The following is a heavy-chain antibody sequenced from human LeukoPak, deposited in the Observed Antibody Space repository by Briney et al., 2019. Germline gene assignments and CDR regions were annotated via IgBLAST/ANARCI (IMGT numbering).Heavy chain of an antibody. CDR2: MCHRAST. CDR1: GGSISSYY. V-gene: IGHV4-59*01. J-gene: IGHJ2*01. Sequence: SETLSLTCTVSGGSISSYYWSWIRQPPGKGLEWLGYMCHRASTNYNPSLKGRLTISVDTSRNQFSLEVNSVTAADAATYYCPRLWGSSAWESWYLHLWGRGTLVTVSS. D-gene: IGHD6-19*01. CDR3: PRLWGSSAWESWYLHL.